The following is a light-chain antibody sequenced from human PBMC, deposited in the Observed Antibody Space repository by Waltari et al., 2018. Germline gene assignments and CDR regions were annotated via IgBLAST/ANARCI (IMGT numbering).Light chain of an antibody. J-gene: IGKJ5*01. CDR2: DAS. V-gene: IGKV3-11*01. CDR3: QQRRTWPSIT. CDR1: QSVGVN. Sequence: EIVLTQYPATLSLSPGQRGTLSCRASQSVGVNLAWYQQKPGQAPRLLIYDASNRATGIPARFSGSGSGTDFTLTITGLEPEDFAVYYCQQRRTWPSITFGQGTRLEI.